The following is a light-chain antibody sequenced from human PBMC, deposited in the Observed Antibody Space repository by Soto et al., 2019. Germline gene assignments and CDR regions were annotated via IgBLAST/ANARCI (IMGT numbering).Light chain of an antibody. CDR3: QQYGSSPT. V-gene: IGKV3-20*01. Sequence: EIVLTQSPGTPSLSPGERATLPCRASQSVISNYLAWYQQKPGLAPRLLIYGASSRATGIPDRFSGSGSGTDFTLTISRLEPEDFAVYYCQQYGSSPTFGQGTKVDIK. CDR1: QSVISNY. CDR2: GAS. J-gene: IGKJ1*01.